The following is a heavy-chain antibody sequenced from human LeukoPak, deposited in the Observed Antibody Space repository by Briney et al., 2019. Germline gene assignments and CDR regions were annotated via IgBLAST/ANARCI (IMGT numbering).Heavy chain of an antibody. CDR1: GFTFSDYH. Sequence: KPGGSLRLSCAASGFTFSDYHMSCIREAPGEGVEWVSYISSSGSTIFYADSVKGRFTIPRDSAKNSLYLQVNRLRAGDRAVFYCARYSGYEYHYWARRTLVSVSS. CDR3: ARYSGYEYHY. V-gene: IGHV3-11*01. J-gene: IGHJ4*02. D-gene: IGHD5-12*01. CDR2: ISSSGSTI.